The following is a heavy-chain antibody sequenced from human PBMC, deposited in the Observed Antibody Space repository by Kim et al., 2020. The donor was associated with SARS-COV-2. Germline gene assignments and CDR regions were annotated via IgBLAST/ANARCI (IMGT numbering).Heavy chain of an antibody. J-gene: IGHJ6*02. CDR1: GYTFTSYG. CDR3: ARFVRGVIPYYYYGMDV. V-gene: IGHV1-18*04. CDR2: ISAYNGNT. D-gene: IGHD3-10*02. Sequence: ASVKVSRKASGYTFTSYGISWVRQAPGQGLEWMGWISAYNGNTDYAQRLQGRVTMTTDTSTSTAYMELRSLRSDDTAVYYCARFVRGVIPYYYYGMDVWGQGTTVTVSS.